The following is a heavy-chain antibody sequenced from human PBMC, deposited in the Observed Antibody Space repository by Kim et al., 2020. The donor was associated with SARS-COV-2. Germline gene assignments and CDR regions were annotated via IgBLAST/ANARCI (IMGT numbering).Heavy chain of an antibody. Sequence: YADSVKGRFTISRDNAKNSLYLQMNSLRAEDTAVYYCARVEPYYGSGDDYWGQGTLVTVSS. D-gene: IGHD3-10*01. CDR3: ARVEPYYGSGDDY. J-gene: IGHJ4*02. V-gene: IGHV3-11*04.